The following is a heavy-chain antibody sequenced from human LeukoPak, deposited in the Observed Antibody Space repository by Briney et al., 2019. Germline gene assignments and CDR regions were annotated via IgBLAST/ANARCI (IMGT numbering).Heavy chain of an antibody. Sequence: SETLSLTCTVSGGSISSYYWSWIRQPPGKGLEWIGYIYYSGSTNYNPSLKSRVTIPVDTSKNQFSLKLSSVTAADTAVYYCAATSGLYDFWSGYYPWGQGTLVTVSS. CDR3: AATSGLYDFWSGYYP. CDR2: IYYSGST. V-gene: IGHV4-59*01. CDR1: GGSISSYY. D-gene: IGHD3-3*01. J-gene: IGHJ5*02.